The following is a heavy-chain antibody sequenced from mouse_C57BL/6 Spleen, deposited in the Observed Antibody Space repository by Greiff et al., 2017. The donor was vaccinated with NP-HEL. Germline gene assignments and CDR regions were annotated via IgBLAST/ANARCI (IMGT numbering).Heavy chain of an antibody. D-gene: IGHD2-5*01. CDR3: ARLSYYSNFYWYFDV. Sequence: QVQLQQPGTELVKPGASVKLSCKASGYTFTSYWMHWVKQRPGQGLEWIGNINPSNGGTNYNEKFKGKATLTSDTSSSTAYMQLSSLTSEDSAIYFCARLSYYSNFYWYFDVWGTGTTVTVSS. CDR1: GYTFTSYW. V-gene: IGHV1-53*01. CDR2: INPSNGGT. J-gene: IGHJ1*03.